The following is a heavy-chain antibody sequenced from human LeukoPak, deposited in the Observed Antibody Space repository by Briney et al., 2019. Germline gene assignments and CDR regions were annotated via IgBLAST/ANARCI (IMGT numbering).Heavy chain of an antibody. D-gene: IGHD2-15*01. CDR3: ERDRIGKYSIDY. V-gene: IGHV3-48*03. CDR2: ISSSGSTI. J-gene: IGHJ4*02. Sequence: GGSLRLSCGASGFTFSSYEMNWVRQAPGKGLEWVSYISSSGSTIYYADSVKGRFSISRDNAMNSLYLQMNSLRAEDTAVYYCERDRIGKYSIDYWGQGTLVTVSS. CDR1: GFTFSSYE.